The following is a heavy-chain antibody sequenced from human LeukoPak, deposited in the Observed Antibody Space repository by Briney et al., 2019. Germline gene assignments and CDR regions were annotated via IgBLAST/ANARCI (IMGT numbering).Heavy chain of an antibody. Sequence: GGSLRLSCAASGFTFSTYTMHWVRQAPGKGLEWVAVISYDGSNKHYADSVKGRFTTSRDDSKNTLYLQMNSLRAEDTAVYYCARSSVAVADPNWFDPWGQGTLVTVSS. D-gene: IGHD6-19*01. J-gene: IGHJ5*02. CDR1: GFTFSTYT. V-gene: IGHV3-30*04. CDR3: ARSSVAVADPNWFDP. CDR2: ISYDGSNK.